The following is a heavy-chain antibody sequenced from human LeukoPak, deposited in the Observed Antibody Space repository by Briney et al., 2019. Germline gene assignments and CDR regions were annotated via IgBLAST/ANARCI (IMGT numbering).Heavy chain of an antibody. CDR3: ARGDRIQLWLLYYFDY. CDR1: GYTFTGYY. D-gene: IGHD5-18*01. CDR2: INPNSGGT. V-gene: IGHV1-2*02. J-gene: IGHJ4*02. Sequence: GASVKVSCKASGYTFTGYYMHWVRQAPGLELEWMGWINPNSGGTNYAQKFQGRVTMTRDTSISTAYMELSRLRSDDTAVYYCARGDRIQLWLLYYFDYWGQGTLVTVSS.